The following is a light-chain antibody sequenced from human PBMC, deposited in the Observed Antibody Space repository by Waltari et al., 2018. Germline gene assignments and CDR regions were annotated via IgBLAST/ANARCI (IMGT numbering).Light chain of an antibody. Sequence: ETVVTQSPATLSVSPGERATLACRTRPTIGYNLAWYQQKPGQAPRLLIYHAPSRATGIPAMFSGSGSETEFSLTISGLQSEDFAVYYCQQYNRWPPGTFGQGTKVEI. CDR3: QQYNRWPPGT. V-gene: IGKV3-15*01. J-gene: IGKJ1*01. CDR2: HAP. CDR1: PTIGYN.